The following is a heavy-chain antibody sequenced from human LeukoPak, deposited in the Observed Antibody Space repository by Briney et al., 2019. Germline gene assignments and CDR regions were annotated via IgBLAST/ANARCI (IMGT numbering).Heavy chain of an antibody. Sequence: GGSLRLSCAASGFTFSSYAMSWVRQAPGKGLDWVSAISGSGGSTYYADSVKGRFTISRDNSKNTLYLQMNSLRAEDTAVYYCAKESYDSSGYYLLDYWGQGTLVTVSS. CDR3: AKESYDSSGYYLLDY. CDR1: GFTFSSYA. V-gene: IGHV3-23*01. CDR2: ISGSGGST. D-gene: IGHD3-22*01. J-gene: IGHJ4*02.